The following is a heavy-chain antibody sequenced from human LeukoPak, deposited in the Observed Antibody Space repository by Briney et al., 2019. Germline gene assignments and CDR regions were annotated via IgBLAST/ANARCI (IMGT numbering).Heavy chain of an antibody. CDR3: ARPAGYRRGGYGGDY. Sequence: GGSLRLSCAASGFTFSSYGMHWFRQAPGRGLEWVTVISYDGSNKYYADSVKGRFTISRDNSKNKLYLQMNSLRADDTAVYYCARPAGYRRGGYGGDYGGQAPVSPSPQ. V-gene: IGHV3-30*03. J-gene: IGHJ4*01. CDR2: ISYDGSNK. CDR1: GFTFSSYG. D-gene: IGHD6-19*01.